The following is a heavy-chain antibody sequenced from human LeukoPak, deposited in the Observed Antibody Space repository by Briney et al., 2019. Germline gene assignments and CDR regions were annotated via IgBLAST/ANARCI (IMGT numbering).Heavy chain of an antibody. CDR1: GFTVSSNY. CDR2: ISNDGDT. Sequence: GGSLRLSCAASGFTVSSNYMSWVRQGPGKGLECVSVISNDGDTYYADSVKGRFTISRDTSKNTVSLQMNSLRAEDTAVYYCAKSNGYGLVDIWGQGTMVTVSS. V-gene: IGHV3-53*01. J-gene: IGHJ3*02. D-gene: IGHD3-10*01. CDR3: AKSNGYGLVDI.